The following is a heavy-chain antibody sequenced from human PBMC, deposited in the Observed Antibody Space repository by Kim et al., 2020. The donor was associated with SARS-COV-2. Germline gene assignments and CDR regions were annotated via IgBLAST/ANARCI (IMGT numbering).Heavy chain of an antibody. J-gene: IGHJ1*01. V-gene: IGHV3-23*01. Sequence: SVKGRFTISRENAKNSLYLQMNSLRAGDTAVYYCAKDAWKDIAAAGTIHDWGQGTLVTVSS. CDR3: AKDAWKDIAAAGTIHD. D-gene: IGHD6-13*01.